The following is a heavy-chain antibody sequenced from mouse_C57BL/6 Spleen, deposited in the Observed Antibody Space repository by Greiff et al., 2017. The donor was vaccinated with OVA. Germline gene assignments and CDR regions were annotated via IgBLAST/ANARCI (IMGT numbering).Heavy chain of an antibody. CDR1: GFTFTDYY. D-gene: IGHD2-3*01. J-gene: IGHJ4*01. Sequence: EVQLVESGGGLVQPGGSLSLSCAASGFTFTDYYMSWVRQPPGKALEWLGFIRNKANGYTTEYSASVKGRFTISRDNSQSILYLQMNALRAEDSATYYCARYYDGYPFYAMDYWGQGTSVTVSS. V-gene: IGHV7-3*01. CDR2: IRNKANGYTT. CDR3: ARYYDGYPFYAMDY.